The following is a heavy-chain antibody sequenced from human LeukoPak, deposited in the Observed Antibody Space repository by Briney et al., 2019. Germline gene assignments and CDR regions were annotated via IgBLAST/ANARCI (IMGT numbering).Heavy chain of an antibody. J-gene: IGHJ4*02. CDR1: GFSFRTYA. D-gene: IGHD3-22*01. Sequence: GRSLRLSCVVSGFSFRTYAMHWVRQAPDKGLEWVAVISYDGSNKYYADSVKGRFTISRDNSKNTLYLQMNSLRAEDTAVYYCARGVVITTGLDYWGPGTLVTVSS. CDR3: ARGVVITTGLDY. V-gene: IGHV3-30-3*01. CDR2: ISYDGSNK.